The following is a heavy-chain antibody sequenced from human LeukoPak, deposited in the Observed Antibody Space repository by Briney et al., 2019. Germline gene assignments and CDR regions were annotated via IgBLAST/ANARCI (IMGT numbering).Heavy chain of an antibody. Sequence: SVEVSFKASGGTFSSYAISWVRQAPGQGLEWMGGIIPIFGTANYAQKFQGRVTITADESTSTAYMELSSLRSEDTAVYYCARDVAAAGQGFDPWGQGTLVTVSS. CDR2: IIPIFGTA. V-gene: IGHV1-69*13. CDR3: ARDVAAAGQGFDP. J-gene: IGHJ5*02. D-gene: IGHD6-13*01. CDR1: GGTFSSYA.